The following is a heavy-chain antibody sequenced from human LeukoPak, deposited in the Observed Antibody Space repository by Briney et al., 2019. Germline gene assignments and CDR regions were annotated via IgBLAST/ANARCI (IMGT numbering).Heavy chain of an antibody. V-gene: IGHV4-59*01. J-gene: IGHJ4*02. CDR2: IYYSGST. CDR1: GGSISSYY. Sequence: SETLSLTCTVSGGSISSYYLSWIRQPPGKGLEWIGYIYYSGSTNYNPSLKSRVTISVDTSKNQFSLKLSSVTAADTAVYYCARNYWGYILYFDYWGQGTLVTVSS. D-gene: IGHD7-27*01. CDR3: ARNYWGYILYFDY.